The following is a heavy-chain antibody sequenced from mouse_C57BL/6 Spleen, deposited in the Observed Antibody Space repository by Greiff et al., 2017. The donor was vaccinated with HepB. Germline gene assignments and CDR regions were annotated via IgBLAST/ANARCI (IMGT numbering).Heavy chain of an antibody. D-gene: IGHD2-5*01. CDR3: ARGGSYYSNPYWYFDV. CDR1: GYTFTSYW. Sequence: QVQLQQPGAELVKPGASVKLSCKASGYTFTSYWMHWVKQRPGQGLEWIGNINPSNGGTNYNEKFKSKATLTVDKSSSTAYMQLSSLTSEDSAVYYCARGGSYYSNPYWYFDVWGTGTTVTVSS. J-gene: IGHJ1*03. CDR2: INPSNGGT. V-gene: IGHV1-53*01.